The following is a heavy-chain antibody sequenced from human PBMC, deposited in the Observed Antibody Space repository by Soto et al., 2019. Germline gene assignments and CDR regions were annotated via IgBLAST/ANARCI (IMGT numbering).Heavy chain of an antibody. CDR3: ARERPDGARLDP. CDR1: GDSITTGVFY. J-gene: IGHJ5*02. CDR2: IYSGGST. V-gene: IGHV4-31*03. Sequence: PSETLSLTCTVSGDSITTGVFYWNWIRHHPDKGLEWIGYIYSGGSTVYLPSLKSRLTMSLDTSNNQFSLNLRSVTAADTAVYYCARERPDGARLDPWGQGTLVTVSS. D-gene: IGHD5-12*01.